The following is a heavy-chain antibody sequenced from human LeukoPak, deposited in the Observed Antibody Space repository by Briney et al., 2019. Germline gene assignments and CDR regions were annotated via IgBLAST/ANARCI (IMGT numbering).Heavy chain of an antibody. CDR1: GFTFSSYE. V-gene: IGHV3-21*05. Sequence: PGGSLRLSCAASGFTFSSYEMNWVRQAPGKGLEWVSYISSSSSYIYYADSVKGRFTISRDNAKNSLYLQMNSLRAEDTAVYYCASAPYSGYDFDYWGQGTLVTVSS. D-gene: IGHD5-12*01. CDR3: ASAPYSGYDFDY. J-gene: IGHJ4*02. CDR2: ISSSSSYI.